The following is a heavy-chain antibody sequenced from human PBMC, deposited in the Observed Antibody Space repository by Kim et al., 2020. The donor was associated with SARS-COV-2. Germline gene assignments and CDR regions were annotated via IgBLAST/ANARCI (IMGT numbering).Heavy chain of an antibody. D-gene: IGHD5-18*01. CDR1: GFTFNNYA. CDR2: FSGSGAYT. Sequence: GGSLRLSCAASGFTFNNYAMGWVRQAPGKGLEWVSGFSGSGAYTYYADSVKGRFTISRDNSKNTLYLQVSSLRAEDTAVYYCARDYRGGYSYGNYYFDY. J-gene: IGHJ4*01. CDR3: ARDYRGGYSYGNYYFDY. V-gene: IGHV3-23*01.